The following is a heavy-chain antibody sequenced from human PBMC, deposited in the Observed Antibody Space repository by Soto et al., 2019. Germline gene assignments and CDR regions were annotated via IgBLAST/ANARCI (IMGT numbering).Heavy chain of an antibody. CDR3: GRHQAGYCSGGSCYPGGEYYFDY. D-gene: IGHD2-15*01. J-gene: IGHJ4*02. CDR1: GGSISSYY. V-gene: IGHV4-59*08. Sequence: SETLSLTCTVSGGSISSYYWSWIRQPPGKGLEWIGYIYYSGSTNYNPSLKSRVTISVDTSKNQFSLKLSSVTAADTAVYYCGRHQAGYCSGGSCYPGGEYYFDYWGQGTLVTVSS. CDR2: IYYSGST.